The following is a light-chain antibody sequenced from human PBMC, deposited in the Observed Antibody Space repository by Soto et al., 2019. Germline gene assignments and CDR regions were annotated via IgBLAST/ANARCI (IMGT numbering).Light chain of an antibody. Sequence: EIVLTQSPATLSLSPGERAILSCRASQSVNSYLAWYQQKPGQAPRLLIYDASNRATGIPARFSGSGSGTDFTLTISSLEPEDFAVFYCQQRSDWPITFGQGTRLDIK. CDR1: QSVNSY. V-gene: IGKV3-11*01. J-gene: IGKJ5*01. CDR3: QQRSDWPIT. CDR2: DAS.